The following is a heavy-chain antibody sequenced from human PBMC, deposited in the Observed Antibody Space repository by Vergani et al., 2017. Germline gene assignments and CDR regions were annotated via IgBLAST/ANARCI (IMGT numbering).Heavy chain of an antibody. CDR2: IYPGDSET. CDR1: GYLFTNYW. CDR3: ARRGSSPDDAFDI. D-gene: IGHD6-6*01. J-gene: IGHJ3*02. Sequence: EVQLVQSGAEVKKPGESLKISCKASGYLFTNYWIGWVRQMPGKGLEWMGIIYPGDSETRYSPSFQGQVTISADKSISTAYLQWSSLKASDTAMYYCARRGSSPDDAFDIWGQGTMVTVSS. V-gene: IGHV5-51*01.